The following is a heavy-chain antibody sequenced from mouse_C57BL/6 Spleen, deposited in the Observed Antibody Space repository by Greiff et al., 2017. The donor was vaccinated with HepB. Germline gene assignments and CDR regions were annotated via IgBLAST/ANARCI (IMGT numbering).Heavy chain of an antibody. CDR2: INPNNGGT. J-gene: IGHJ4*01. CDR1: GYTFTDYY. Sequence: EVQLQQSGPELVKPGASVKISCKASGYTFTDYYMNWVKQSHGKSLEWIGDINPNNGGTSYNQKFKGKATLTVDKSSSTAYMELRSLTSEDSAVYYCARSIGDYAMDYWGQGTSVTVSS. CDR3: ARSIGDYAMDY. V-gene: IGHV1-26*01.